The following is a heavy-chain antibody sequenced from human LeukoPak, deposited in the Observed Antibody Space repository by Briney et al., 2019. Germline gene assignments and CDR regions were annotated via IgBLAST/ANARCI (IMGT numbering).Heavy chain of an antibody. J-gene: IGHJ5*02. CDR2: IYPGDSDT. CDR3: ARLVVAAATGVDWFDP. Sequence: GESLKISGKGSGYSFTNYLIVWGRQMPGKGLEGMGIIYPGDSDTRYSPSFQGQVTISADKSISTAYLQWSSMKASHTAMYYCARLVVAAATGVDWFDPWGKGTLVTVSS. D-gene: IGHD2-15*01. V-gene: IGHV5-51*01. CDR1: GYSFTNYL.